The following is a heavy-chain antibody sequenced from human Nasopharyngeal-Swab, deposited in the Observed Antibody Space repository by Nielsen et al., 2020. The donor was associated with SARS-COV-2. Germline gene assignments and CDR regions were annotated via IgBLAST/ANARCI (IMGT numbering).Heavy chain of an antibody. J-gene: IGHJ3*02. CDR3: VRGEYYYDSSGYYPGGDI. CDR2: INAGNGNT. Sequence: ASVKVSCKASGYTFTSYAMHWVRQAPGQRLEWMGWINAGNGNTKYSQKFQGRVTITRDTSTSTAYMELRSLRSDDTAVYYCVRGEYYYDSSGYYPGGDIWGQGTKVTVSS. V-gene: IGHV1-3*01. D-gene: IGHD3-22*01. CDR1: GYTFTSYA.